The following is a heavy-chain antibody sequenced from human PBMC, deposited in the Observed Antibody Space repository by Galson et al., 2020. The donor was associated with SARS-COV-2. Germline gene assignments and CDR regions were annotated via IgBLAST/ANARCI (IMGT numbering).Heavy chain of an antibody. J-gene: IGHJ3*02. CDR2: IYSSGTP. D-gene: IGHD1-20*01. CDR3: ARGRGINDAFDI. Sequence: ASETLSLTCTVSGGSVRSGANYWTWLRQPPGTGLAWIGYIYSSGTPKYNPSLKSRVTISADTSKNKFSLKLSSVTAADTAVYYCARGRGINDAFDIWVQGTMVTVSS. CDR1: GGSVRSGANY. V-gene: IGHV4-61*08.